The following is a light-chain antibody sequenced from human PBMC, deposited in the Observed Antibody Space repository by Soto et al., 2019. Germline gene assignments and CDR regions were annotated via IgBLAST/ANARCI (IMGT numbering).Light chain of an antibody. Sequence: QSVLTQPASVSVSPGQSITISCTGSSNDVGAFNYVSWYRHSPGEAPKVLIRGVSIRPSGVSIRFSASKSANTASLTISGLQAEDEALYYCSSYTTSNTWVFGGGTKVTVL. J-gene: IGLJ3*02. CDR2: GVS. CDR3: SSYTTSNTWV. CDR1: SNDVGAFNY. V-gene: IGLV2-14*03.